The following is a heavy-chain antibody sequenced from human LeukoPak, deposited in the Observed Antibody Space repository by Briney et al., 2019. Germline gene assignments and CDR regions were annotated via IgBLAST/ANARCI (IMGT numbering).Heavy chain of an antibody. J-gene: IGHJ4*02. CDR2: ISGSGGST. CDR3: AKDRATDYGDYVYYS. CDR1: GFTFSSYV. V-gene: IGHV3-23*01. Sequence: GGSLRLSCAASGFTFSSYVISWFRQAPGKGLQWVSGISGSGGSTDYADSVKGRFTISRDNSKNTLYLQMNSLRAEDTAVYYCAKDRATDYGDYVYYSWGQGTLVTVSS. D-gene: IGHD4-17*01.